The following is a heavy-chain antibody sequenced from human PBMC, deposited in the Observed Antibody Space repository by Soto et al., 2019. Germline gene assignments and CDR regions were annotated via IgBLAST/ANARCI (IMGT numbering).Heavy chain of an antibody. D-gene: IGHD5-12*01. V-gene: IGHV4-61*01. J-gene: IGHJ4*02. CDR2: IYYSGST. Sequence: SETLSLTCTVSGASVNSGSYYWSWIRQPPGKGLEWIGYIYYSGSTNYNPSLKSRFTISIDTSKNQFSLELNSMTAADTAVYYCARENRFGAYDFFDYWAQGTLVTVS. CDR3: ARENRFGAYDFFDY. CDR1: GASVNSGSYY.